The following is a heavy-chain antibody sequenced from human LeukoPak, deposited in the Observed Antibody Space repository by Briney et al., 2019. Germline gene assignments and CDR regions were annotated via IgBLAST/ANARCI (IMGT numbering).Heavy chain of an antibody. CDR1: GFTFSSYG. Sequence: GGTLRLSCAASGFTFSSYGMSWVRQAPGKGLEWVSGISGSGGSTYYADSVKGRFTISRDNAKNSLYLQMNSLRVEDTAVYYCARDDPYYYDSSGYCDYWGQGTLVTVSS. V-gene: IGHV3-23*01. J-gene: IGHJ4*02. CDR3: ARDDPYYYDSSGYCDY. D-gene: IGHD3-22*01. CDR2: ISGSGGST.